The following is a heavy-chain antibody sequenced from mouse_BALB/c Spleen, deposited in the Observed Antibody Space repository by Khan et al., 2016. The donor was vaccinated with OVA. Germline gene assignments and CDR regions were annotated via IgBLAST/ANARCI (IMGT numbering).Heavy chain of an antibody. CDR3: TSSVYYAYAYAMDY. J-gene: IGHJ4*01. Sequence: EVQLQESGPGLVKPSQSLSLTCTVTGYSITSDFAWNWLRQFPGNKLEWMGYISFSGSTSYDPSHKRRPSITRDPSNNQFFLQLSSVTTEDTAASYCTSSVYYAYAYAMDYWGQGTSVTVSS. CDR2: ISFSGST. CDR1: GYSITSDFA. D-gene: IGHD2-2*01. V-gene: IGHV3-2*02.